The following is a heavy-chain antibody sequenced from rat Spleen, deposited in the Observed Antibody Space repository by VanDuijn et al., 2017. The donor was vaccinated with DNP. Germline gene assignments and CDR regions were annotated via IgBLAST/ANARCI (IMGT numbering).Heavy chain of an antibody. D-gene: IGHD1-4*01. J-gene: IGHJ2*01. V-gene: IGHV5-7*01. CDR2: IIYDGSRT. CDR3: TRDLDYAYNYAFDY. CDR1: GFTFSYYG. Sequence: EVQLVESGGGVVQPGRSLKLSCAASGFTFSYYGMAWVRQSPEKGLEWVATIIYDGSRTYYRDSVKGRFTVSRDNAKNTLYLQMNNLRSEDTATYYCTRDLDYAYNYAFDYWGQGVLVTVSS.